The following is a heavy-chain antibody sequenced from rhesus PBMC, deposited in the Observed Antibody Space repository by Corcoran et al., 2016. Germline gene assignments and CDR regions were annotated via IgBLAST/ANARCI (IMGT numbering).Heavy chain of an antibody. CDR2: IRSGGST. D-gene: IGHD4-17*01. CDR3: ARHGSVKRVSYGLDS. V-gene: IGHV4-160*01. J-gene: IGHJ6*01. CDR1: GGSVSGYW. Sequence: QVQLQQWGEGLVKPSETLSLTCAVSGGSVSGYWCGWIRQPPGKGLDGIGRIRSGGSTNYNPSLKSRVTISIDTSKNQFSLKLSSVTAADTAVYYCARHGSVKRVSYGLDSWGQGVVVTVSS.